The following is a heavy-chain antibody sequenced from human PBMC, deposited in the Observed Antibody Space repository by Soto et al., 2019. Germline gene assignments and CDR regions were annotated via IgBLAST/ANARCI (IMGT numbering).Heavy chain of an antibody. J-gene: IGHJ5*02. V-gene: IGHV3-11*01. D-gene: IGHD6-13*01. CDR3: ARTKQLGEHNWFDP. CDR1: DLTFSAYY. Sequence: GGSLRLSFAASDLTFSAYYITGIGKAPGKGLEWVSYISSSGSTIYYADSVKGRFTISRDNAKNSLYLQMNSLRAEDTAVYYCARTKQLGEHNWFDPWGQGTLVTVSS. CDR2: ISSSGSTI.